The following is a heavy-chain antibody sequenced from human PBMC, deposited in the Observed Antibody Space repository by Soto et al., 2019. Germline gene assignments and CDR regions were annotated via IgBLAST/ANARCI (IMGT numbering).Heavy chain of an antibody. Sequence: SETLSLTCTVSGGSISSGDYYWSWIRQPPGKGLEWIGYIYYSGSTYYNPSLKSRVTISVGTSKNQFSLKLSSVTAADTAVYYCARDGGPHSGYDYGGTYYYYGMDVWGQGTTVTVSS. CDR2: IYYSGST. CDR1: GGSISSGDYY. J-gene: IGHJ6*02. V-gene: IGHV4-30-4*01. D-gene: IGHD5-12*01. CDR3: ARDGGPHSGYDYGGTYYYYGMDV.